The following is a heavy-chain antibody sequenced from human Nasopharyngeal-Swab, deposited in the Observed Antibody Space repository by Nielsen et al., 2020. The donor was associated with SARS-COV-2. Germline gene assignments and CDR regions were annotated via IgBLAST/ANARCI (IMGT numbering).Heavy chain of an antibody. V-gene: IGHV3-23*01. CDR3: AKDHKMDSGGGVGYMDV. D-gene: IGHD3-16*01. CDR1: GFTFTSYA. J-gene: IGHJ6*03. Sequence: GGSLRLSCAASGFTFTSYAMSWVRQAPGKGLEWVSSIRGNGVSTYYADSVKGRFTISRDSFKNTLYLQLNSLRAEDTAVYYCAKDHKMDSGGGVGYMDVWGKGTTVTVSS. CDR2: IRGNGVST.